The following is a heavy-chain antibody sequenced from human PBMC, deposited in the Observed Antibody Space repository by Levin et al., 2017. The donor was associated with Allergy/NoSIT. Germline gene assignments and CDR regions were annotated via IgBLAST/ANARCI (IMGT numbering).Heavy chain of an antibody. Sequence: GGSLRLSCAASGFTFDDYAMHWVRQAPGKGLEWVSGISWNSGSIGYADSVKGRFTISRDNAKNSLYLQMNSLRAEDTALYYCAKDAGTVTTYYYFDYWGQGTLVTVSS. CDR2: ISWNSGSI. J-gene: IGHJ4*02. CDR1: GFTFDDYA. CDR3: AKDAGTVTTYYYFDY. V-gene: IGHV3-9*01. D-gene: IGHD4-17*01.